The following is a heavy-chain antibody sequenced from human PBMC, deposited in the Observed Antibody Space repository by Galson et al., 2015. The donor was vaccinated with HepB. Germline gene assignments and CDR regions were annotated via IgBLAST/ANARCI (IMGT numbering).Heavy chain of an antibody. V-gene: IGHV3-30*18. Sequence: SLRLSCAASGFIFSTYAMHWVRQAPGKGLEWVAVITYDGRNEYYVDSVKGRFTISRDNSKNTLYLQMNSLRVEDTAIHYCAKDIQEAPEGYNQGAFESWSQGTPVTVSS. CDR3: AKDIQEAPEGYNQGAFES. J-gene: IGHJ4*02. CDR2: ITYDGRNE. CDR1: GFIFSTYA. D-gene: IGHD5-24*01.